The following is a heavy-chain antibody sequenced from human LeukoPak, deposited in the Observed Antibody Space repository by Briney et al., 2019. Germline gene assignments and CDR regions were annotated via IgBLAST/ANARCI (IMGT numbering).Heavy chain of an antibody. Sequence: SVKVSCKASGGTFSSYAISWVRQAPGQGLEWMGGIIPIFGTANYAQKFQGRVTITADESTSTAYMELSSLRSEDPAVSYCARALPQGAVAGSFDYWGQGTLVTVSS. CDR1: GGTFSSYA. V-gene: IGHV1-69*13. D-gene: IGHD6-19*01. J-gene: IGHJ4*02. CDR3: ARALPQGAVAGSFDY. CDR2: IIPIFGTA.